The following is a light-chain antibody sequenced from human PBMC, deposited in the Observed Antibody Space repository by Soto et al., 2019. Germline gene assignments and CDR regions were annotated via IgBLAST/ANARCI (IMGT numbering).Light chain of an antibody. CDR3: QQYGSSIT. CDR2: GAS. CDR1: RSVSSY. J-gene: IGKJ5*01. Sequence: EIVFTHSPATLSLSPWDSATLSCRASRSVSSYLAWYQQKPGQAPRLLIYGASSRATGIPDRFSGSGSGTDFTLTISRLEPEDFAVYYCQQYGSSITFGQGTRLEIK. V-gene: IGKV3-20*01.